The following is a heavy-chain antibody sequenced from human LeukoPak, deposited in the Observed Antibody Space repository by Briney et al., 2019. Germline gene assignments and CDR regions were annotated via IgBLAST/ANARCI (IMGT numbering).Heavy chain of an antibody. D-gene: IGHD3-9*01. CDR3: ARVKALRYFGWLLEY. Sequence: GASVKVSCKASGYTFTSYYMHWVRQAPGQGLEWMGIINPSGGSTSYAQKFQGRVTMTRDTSTSTVYMELSSLRSEDTAVYYCARVKALRYFGWLLEYWGQGTLVTVSS. J-gene: IGHJ4*02. CDR1: GYTFTSYY. CDR2: INPSGGST. V-gene: IGHV1-46*01.